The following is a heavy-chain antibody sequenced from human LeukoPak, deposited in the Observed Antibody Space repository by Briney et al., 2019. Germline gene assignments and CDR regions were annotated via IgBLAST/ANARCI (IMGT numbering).Heavy chain of an antibody. Sequence: GESLKISCKGSGYNFTNYWIGWVRQMPGKGLEWMGIIYPGDSDTRYSPSFQGQVTISADKSISTAYLQWSSLKASDTAMYYCARSYDSSGYYYEGVWFDPWGQGTLVTVSS. CDR2: IYPGDSDT. CDR1: GYNFTNYW. V-gene: IGHV5-51*01. CDR3: ARSYDSSGYYYEGVWFDP. D-gene: IGHD3-22*01. J-gene: IGHJ5*02.